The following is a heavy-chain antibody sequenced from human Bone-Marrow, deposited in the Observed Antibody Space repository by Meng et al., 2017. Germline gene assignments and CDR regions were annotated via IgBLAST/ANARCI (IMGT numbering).Heavy chain of an antibody. CDR1: GGSISSSSYY. CDR2: FYYSGST. Sequence: QLQLQESGPGLGKASETLSLTCTVSGGSISSSSYYLGWIRQPPGKGLEWIGSFYYSGSTFSNPSLKNRVTISVDTSKNQFSLKLSSVTAADTAVYYCSVGELLPTWFDPWGQGTLVTVSS. D-gene: IGHD1-26*01. J-gene: IGHJ5*02. V-gene: IGHV4-39*01. CDR3: SVGELLPTWFDP.